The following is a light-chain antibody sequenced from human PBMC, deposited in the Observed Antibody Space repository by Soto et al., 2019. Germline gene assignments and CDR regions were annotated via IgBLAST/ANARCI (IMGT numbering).Light chain of an antibody. CDR3: PQYVNSPCT. Sequence: EIVLTQSPGTLSLSPGERATLSCRASQSVSGRSLAWYQQKPGQAPRLLIYAASTRATGIPDKFSGSGSGTDFTLTINRLDPEDFAVYFCPQYVNSPCTFGQGTKFDIK. CDR2: AAS. V-gene: IGKV3-20*01. CDR1: QSVSGRS. J-gene: IGKJ2*02.